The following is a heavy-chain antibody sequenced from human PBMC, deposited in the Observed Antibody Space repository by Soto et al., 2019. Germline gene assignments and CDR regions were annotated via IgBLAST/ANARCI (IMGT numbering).Heavy chain of an antibody. D-gene: IGHD2-15*01. CDR1: GVTFSSHS. V-gene: IGHV3-21*01. CDR2: ISSSSSYI. CDR3: ARGPYCSGGSCYSGALDY. J-gene: IGHJ4*02. Sequence: LRLSCAASGVTFSSHSMNWVRQAPGQGLEWVSSISSSSSYIYYADSVKGRFTISRDNAKDSLYLQMNSLRAEDTAVYYCARGPYCSGGSCYSGALDYWGQGTLVTVSS.